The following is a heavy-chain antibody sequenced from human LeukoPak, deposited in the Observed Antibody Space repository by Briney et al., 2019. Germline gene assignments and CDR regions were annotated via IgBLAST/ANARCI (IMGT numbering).Heavy chain of an antibody. V-gene: IGHV3-11*01. CDR1: GFTFSDYY. D-gene: IGHD2-2*01. Sequence: PGGSLRLCCAASGFTFSDYYMSWIRQAAGKGLEWVSYISSSGSTIYYADSVKGRFTISRDNAKNSLYLQMNSLRAEDTAVYYCARDCSSTSCSDYWGQGTLVTVSS. J-gene: IGHJ4*02. CDR3: ARDCSSTSCSDY. CDR2: ISSSGSTI.